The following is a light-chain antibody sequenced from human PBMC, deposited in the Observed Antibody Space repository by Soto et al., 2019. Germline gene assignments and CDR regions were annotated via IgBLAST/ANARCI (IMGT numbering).Light chain of an antibody. Sequence: DIQMTQSPSTLSAYVGDRVTITCRASQSISTYLAWYQQKPGKAPKLLISQASILQSGVPSSFSGCGSGTEFTLTISSLQPDDFATYYCQQYLSFVTFGGGTKVEI. V-gene: IGKV1-5*03. CDR2: QAS. CDR3: QQYLSFVT. CDR1: QSISTY. J-gene: IGKJ4*01.